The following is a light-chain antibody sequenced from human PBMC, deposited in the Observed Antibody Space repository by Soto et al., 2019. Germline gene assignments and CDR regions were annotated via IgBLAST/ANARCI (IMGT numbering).Light chain of an antibody. CDR2: GAS. J-gene: IGKJ4*01. CDR1: QSVSSNY. V-gene: IGKV3-20*01. Sequence: IVLTQSPGTLSLSPGDRAILSCRASQSVSSNYLGWYQQKPGQAPRLLLYGASSRAIGIPDRFSGSGSGTDFTLTISRLEPEDFAVYYCQQYDTSPPLTFGGGTKVEIK. CDR3: QQYDTSPPLT.